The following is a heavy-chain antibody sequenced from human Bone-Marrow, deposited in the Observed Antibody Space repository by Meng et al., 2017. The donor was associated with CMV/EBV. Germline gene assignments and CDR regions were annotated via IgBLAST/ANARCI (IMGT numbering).Heavy chain of an antibody. D-gene: IGHD2/OR15-2a*01. CDR1: GYIFTGYY. J-gene: IGHJ5*02. CDR2: INPNSGGT. Sequence: ASVKVSCKASGYIFTGYYLHWVRQAPGQGLEWMGWINPNSGGTNYAQKFQGRDTMTRETSISTAYMELRRLRSDDTAVYYCARVLNHWGQGTLVTVSS. CDR3: ARVLNH. V-gene: IGHV1-2*02.